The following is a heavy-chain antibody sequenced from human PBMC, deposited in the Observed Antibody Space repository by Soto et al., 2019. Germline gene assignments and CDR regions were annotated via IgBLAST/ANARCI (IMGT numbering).Heavy chain of an antibody. CDR3: ARMVRGSNIDYYHYMDV. J-gene: IGHJ6*03. D-gene: IGHD3-10*01. CDR2: ISASNGDT. CDR1: GYSFTSHG. V-gene: IGHV1-18*01. Sequence: QVQLVQSGAEVKKPGASVKVSCKASGYSFTSHGISWVRQAPGQGLEWMAWISASNGDTNYAQKFQGRVTVTTDTSTRTGYMELRSLSSEDTAVYYCARMVRGSNIDYYHYMDVCGKGTTVTVSS.